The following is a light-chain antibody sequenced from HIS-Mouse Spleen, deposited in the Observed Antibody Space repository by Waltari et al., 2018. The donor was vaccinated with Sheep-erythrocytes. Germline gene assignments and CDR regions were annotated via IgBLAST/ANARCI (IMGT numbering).Light chain of an antibody. CDR3: SSYAGSNNWV. Sequence: QSALTQPPSASGSPAPSVTISCPGTSSDVGGYNYVPWYQQHPGKAPKLMIYEVSKRPSGVPDRFSGSKSGNTASLTVSGLQAEDEADYYCSSYAGSNNWVFGGGTKLTVI. CDR1: SSDVGGYNY. V-gene: IGLV2-8*01. J-gene: IGLJ3*02. CDR2: EVS.